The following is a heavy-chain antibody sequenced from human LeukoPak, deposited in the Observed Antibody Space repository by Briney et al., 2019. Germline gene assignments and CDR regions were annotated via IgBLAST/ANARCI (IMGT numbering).Heavy chain of an antibody. CDR1: GFTVSSKD. CDR3: ARDFRYDSSGYKRAAFDI. D-gene: IGHD3-22*01. CDR2: IFRDSNT. V-gene: IGHV3-66*01. Sequence: GGSLRLSCAASGFTVSSKDMSWVRQAPGKGLEWVSAIFRDSNTYYTNSVRGRFTISRDSSKNTLYLQMNSLRAEDTAVYYCARDFRYDSSGYKRAAFDIWGQGTMVTVSS. J-gene: IGHJ3*02.